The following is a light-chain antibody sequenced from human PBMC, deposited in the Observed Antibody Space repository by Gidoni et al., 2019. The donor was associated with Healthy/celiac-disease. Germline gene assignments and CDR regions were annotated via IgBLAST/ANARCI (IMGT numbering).Light chain of an antibody. J-gene: IGKJ1*01. V-gene: IGKV1-9*01. CDR2: AAS. Sequence: DIQLTQSPSFLSASVGDRVTITCLASQGISSYLAWYQQKPGKAPKLLIYAASTLQSGVPSRFSGSGSGTEFTLTISSLQPEDFATYYCQQRRTFGQGTKVEIK. CDR1: QGISSY. CDR3: QQRRT.